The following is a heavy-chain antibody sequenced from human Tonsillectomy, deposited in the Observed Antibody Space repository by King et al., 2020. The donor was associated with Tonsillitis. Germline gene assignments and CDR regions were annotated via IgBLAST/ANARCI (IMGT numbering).Heavy chain of an antibody. CDR2: ISGYNGNT. CDR1: GYTFTSFG. CDR3: ARDHRVISVGGGIGY. J-gene: IGHJ4*02. V-gene: IGHV1-18*01. D-gene: IGHD6-19*01. Sequence: VQLVESGAEVKKSGASVKVSCKASGYTFTSFGISWVRQAPGQGLEWMGWISGYNGNTNYAQKLQDRVTMTTDTSTSTAYMELRSLRSDDTAVYYCARDHRVISVGGGIGYWGQGTLVTVSS.